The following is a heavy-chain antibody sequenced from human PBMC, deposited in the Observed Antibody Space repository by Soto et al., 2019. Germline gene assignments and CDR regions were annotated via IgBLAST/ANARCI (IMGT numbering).Heavy chain of an antibody. Sequence: SQTLSLTCAISGDSVSSNSAAWNWIRQSPSRGLEWLGRTYYRSKWYNDYAVSVKSRITINPDTSKNQFSLQLNSVTPEVTAVYYCASEGVCEYDYGDPGPSYYYYMDVWGKGTTVTVSS. CDR1: GDSVSSNSAA. D-gene: IGHD4-17*01. CDR3: ASEGVCEYDYGDPGPSYYYYMDV. CDR2: TYYRSKWYN. J-gene: IGHJ6*03. V-gene: IGHV6-1*01.